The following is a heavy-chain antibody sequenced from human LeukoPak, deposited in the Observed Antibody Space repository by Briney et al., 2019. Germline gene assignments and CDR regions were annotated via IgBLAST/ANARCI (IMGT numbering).Heavy chain of an antibody. D-gene: IGHD1-26*01. V-gene: IGHV3-23*01. Sequence: GGTLRLSCVVSGFPFSTFGMNWVRQAPGKGLEWLSIISGSGSSTFYADSVKGRFTVSRDNSKNTLYLQMNSQRAEDTAVYYCATEGDSGTYSYFQHWGQGTLVTVS. CDR2: ISGSGSST. CDR3: ATEGDSGTYSYFQH. CDR1: GFPFSTFG. J-gene: IGHJ1*01.